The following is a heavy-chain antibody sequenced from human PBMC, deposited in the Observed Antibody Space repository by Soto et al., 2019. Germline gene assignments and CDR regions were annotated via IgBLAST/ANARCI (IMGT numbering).Heavy chain of an antibody. CDR1: GGSFTSNNW. CDR2: IYRTGST. CDR3: ASRDPGTSVDY. D-gene: IGHD1-7*01. Sequence: SETLSLTCAVSGGSFTSNNWWTWVRQPPGRGLEWIGEIYRTGSTNYSPSLKSRVTISLDKSENQFSLKVTSLTAADTAVYYCASRDPGTSVDYWGQGTLVTVSS. V-gene: IGHV4-4*02. J-gene: IGHJ4*02.